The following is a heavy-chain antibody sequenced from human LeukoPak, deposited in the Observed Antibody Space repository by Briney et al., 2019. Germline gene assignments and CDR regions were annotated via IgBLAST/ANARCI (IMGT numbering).Heavy chain of an antibody. V-gene: IGHV1-8*03. Sequence: GASVKVSCKASGYTFTSLDISWVRQANGQGLEWLGWMNPKNGNTGYAQKFRGRVTITADESTSTAYMELSSLRSEDTAVYYCARGEVPPHYFDSWGQGTLVTVSS. J-gene: IGHJ4*02. CDR1: GYTFTSLD. CDR2: MNPKNGNT. CDR3: ARGEVPPHYFDS.